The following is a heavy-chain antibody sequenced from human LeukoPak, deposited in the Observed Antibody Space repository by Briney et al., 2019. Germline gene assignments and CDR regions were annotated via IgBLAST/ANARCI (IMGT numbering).Heavy chain of an antibody. D-gene: IGHD3-3*01. CDR3: AKDYDFWSGGVY. Sequence: GGSLRLSCAASGFTFSSYGMHWVRQAPGKGLVWVAFIRYDGSNKYYADSVKGRFTISRDNSKNTLYLQMNSLRAEDTAVYYCAKDYDFWSGGVYWGQGTLVTVSS. CDR1: GFTFSSYG. V-gene: IGHV3-30*02. J-gene: IGHJ4*02. CDR2: IRYDGSNK.